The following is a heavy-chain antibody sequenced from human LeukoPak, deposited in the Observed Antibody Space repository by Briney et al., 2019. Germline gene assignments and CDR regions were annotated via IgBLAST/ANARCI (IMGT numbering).Heavy chain of an antibody. J-gene: IGHJ4*02. CDR2: ISGSGDST. V-gene: IGHV3-23*01. CDR1: GFTFSSYA. Sequence: GGSLRLSCAASGFTFSSYAMSWVRQAPGKGLEWVSAISGSGDSTYYADSVKGRFTISRDNPKNTLYLQMDSLRGEDTAVYYCAKDFRIGYSAHFDYWGQGALVTVSS. D-gene: IGHD2-21*01. CDR3: AKDFRIGYSAHFDY.